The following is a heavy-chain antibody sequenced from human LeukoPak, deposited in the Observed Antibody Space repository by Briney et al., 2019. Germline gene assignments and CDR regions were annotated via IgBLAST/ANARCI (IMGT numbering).Heavy chain of an antibody. D-gene: IGHD5-18*01. CDR1: GYTFTDYF. J-gene: IGHJ4*02. CDR3: ARGRQLGLRFTTGPDY. Sequence: ASVKVSCKASGYTFTDYFMHWVRQAPGQGFEWMGWINPNSGGTNYAQKFQGWVTMTRDTSISTAYMELSRLRSDDTAVYYCARGRQLGLRFTTGPDYWGQGTLVTVSS. V-gene: IGHV1-2*04. CDR2: INPNSGGT.